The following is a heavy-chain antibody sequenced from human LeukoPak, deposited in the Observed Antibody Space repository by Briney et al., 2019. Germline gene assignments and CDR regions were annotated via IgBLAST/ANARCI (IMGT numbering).Heavy chain of an antibody. J-gene: IGHJ3*02. CDR1: GYSISSGYY. CDR3: ASPSRGAFDI. V-gene: IGHV4-38-2*02. CDR2: IYYSGST. Sequence: SETLSLTCTVSGYSISSGYYWGWIRQPPGKGPEWIGSIYYSGSTSYNSSLKSRVTISVDTSTNQFSLKLSSVTAADTAVYYCASPSRGAFDIWGQGTMVTVSS.